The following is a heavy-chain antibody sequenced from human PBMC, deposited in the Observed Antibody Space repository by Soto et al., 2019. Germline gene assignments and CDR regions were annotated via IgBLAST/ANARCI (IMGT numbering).Heavy chain of an antibody. CDR1: GFTFSRYG. CDR3: TNDPDLPLFDP. V-gene: IGHV3-30*18. CDR2: FSKDGSDK. Sequence: QVQLVESGGGVVQPGRSLSLSCEASGFTFSRYGINWLRRAPGTGQEFVARFSKDGSDKDYADAVKGRFTISRDNSKNTLYLQMTSLRPEDTAVYHCTNDPDLPLFDPWGQGTLVTVSS. J-gene: IGHJ5*02.